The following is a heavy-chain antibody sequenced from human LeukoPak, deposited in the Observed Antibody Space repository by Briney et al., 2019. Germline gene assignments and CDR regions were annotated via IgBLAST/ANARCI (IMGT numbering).Heavy chain of an antibody. V-gene: IGHV3-30-3*01. CDR2: ISYDGSIK. Sequence: GRSLRLSCAASGFTFTGYAMHWVRQAPGKGLEWVTVISYDGSIKYYADSVKGRFTISRDISKNTLYLQMNSLRAEDTAVYYCARKPDAFDLWGQGTMVTVSS. CDR3: ARKPDAFDL. J-gene: IGHJ3*01. CDR1: GFTFTGYA.